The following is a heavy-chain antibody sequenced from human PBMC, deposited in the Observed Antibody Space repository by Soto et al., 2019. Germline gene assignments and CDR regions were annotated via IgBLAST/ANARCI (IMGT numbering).Heavy chain of an antibody. CDR2: INPNGGGT. J-gene: IGHJ6*02. CDR1: GYTFTGYY. V-gene: IGHV1-2*04. D-gene: IGHD1-7*01. Sequence: ASVKVSCKASGYTFTGYYMHWVRQAPGQVREGMERINPNGGGTNYAQKLTGWVTMTRDTSISTAYRELSRLRSEDTAVYYCSREGGTFYNYYGMDVCVQGTTVTVSS. CDR3: SREGGTFYNYYGMDV.